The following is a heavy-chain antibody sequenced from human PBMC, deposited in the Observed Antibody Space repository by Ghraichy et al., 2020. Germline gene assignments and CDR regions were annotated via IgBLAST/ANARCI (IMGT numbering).Heavy chain of an antibody. CDR2: IYYSGIT. Sequence: CIGLIYYSGITYYNPSLKSRVIISLDTSKNQFSLKLSSVTAADTAVYYCARDNCSRTSCHYFDYWGQ. J-gene: IGHJ4*02. CDR3: ARDNCSRTSCHYFDY. D-gene: IGHD2-2*01. V-gene: IGHV4-30-4*01.